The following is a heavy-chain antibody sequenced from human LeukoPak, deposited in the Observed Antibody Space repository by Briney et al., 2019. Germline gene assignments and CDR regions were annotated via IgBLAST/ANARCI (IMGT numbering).Heavy chain of an antibody. J-gene: IGHJ6*02. CDR1: GFTFSSYG. CDR3: ARDRTGRNYYYGMDV. D-gene: IGHD1-14*01. CDR2: IWYDGSNK. V-gene: IGHV3-33*01. Sequence: GGSLRLSCAASGFTFSSYGMHWVRQAPGKGLEWVAVIWYDGSNKYYADSVKGRFTISRDSSKNTLYLQMNSLRAEDTAVYYRARDRTGRNYYYGMDVWGQGTTVTVSS.